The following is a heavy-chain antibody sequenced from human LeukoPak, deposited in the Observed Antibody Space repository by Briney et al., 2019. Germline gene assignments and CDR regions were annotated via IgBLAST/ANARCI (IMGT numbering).Heavy chain of an antibody. V-gene: IGHV4-59*12. CDR2: IHYSGST. D-gene: IGHD2-2*01. CDR3: ARAKYQLLFDY. Sequence: PSETLSLTCTVSGGSISSYYWSWIRQPPGRGLEWIGYIHYSGSTNYNPSLKSRVTISVDTSKNQFSLKLSSVTAADTAVYYCARAKYQLLFDYWGQGTLVTVSS. J-gene: IGHJ4*02. CDR1: GGSISSYY.